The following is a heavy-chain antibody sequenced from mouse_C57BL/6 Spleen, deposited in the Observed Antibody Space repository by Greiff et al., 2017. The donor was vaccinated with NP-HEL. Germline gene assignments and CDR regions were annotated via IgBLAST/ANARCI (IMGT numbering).Heavy chain of an antibody. V-gene: IGHV2-9-1*01. CDR3: ARYDYDGPYAMDY. D-gene: IGHD2-4*01. J-gene: IGHJ4*01. CDR1: GFSLTSYA. Sequence: VMLVESGPGLVAPSQSLSITCTVSGFSLTSYAISWVRQPPGKGLEWLGVIWTGGGTNYNSALKSRLSISKDNLKIQVFLKMNSLQTDDTARYYCARYDYDGPYAMDYWGQGTSVTVSS. CDR2: IWTGGGT.